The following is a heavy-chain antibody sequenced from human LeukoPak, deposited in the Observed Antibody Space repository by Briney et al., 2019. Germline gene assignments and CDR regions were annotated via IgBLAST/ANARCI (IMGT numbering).Heavy chain of an antibody. Sequence: GGSLRLSCAASGFTFSSYEMNWVRQAPGKGLEWVSYISSSGSTIYYADSVKGRFTISRDNAKNSLYLQMNSLRAEDTAVYYCARENYDFWSGYYTGLDYWGQGTLVTVSS. CDR1: GFTFSSYE. CDR2: ISSSGSTI. D-gene: IGHD3-3*01. V-gene: IGHV3-48*03. CDR3: ARENYDFWSGYYTGLDY. J-gene: IGHJ4*02.